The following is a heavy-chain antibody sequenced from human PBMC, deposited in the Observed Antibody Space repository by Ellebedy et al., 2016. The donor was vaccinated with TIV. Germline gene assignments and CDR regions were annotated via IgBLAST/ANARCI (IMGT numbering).Heavy chain of an antibody. CDR2: ISYDGTNK. CDR1: GFTFSSYA. D-gene: IGHD6-19*01. Sequence: GESLKISCAASGFTFSSYAIHWVRQAPGKRLEWVALISYDGTNKYYADSVQGRFTISRDNSRNTLYLQLNGLRVEDTAVYYCVRDVAGTGWYRNFDYWGQGTLVTVSS. J-gene: IGHJ4*02. V-gene: IGHV3-30*01. CDR3: VRDVAGTGWYRNFDY.